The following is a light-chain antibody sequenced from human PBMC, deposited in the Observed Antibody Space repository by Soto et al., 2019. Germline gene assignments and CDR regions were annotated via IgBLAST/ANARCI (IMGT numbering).Light chain of an antibody. Sequence: DIQMTQSPSSLSASVGGRVSITCRASQYIGNHLAWYQQKAGKSPQLLIFGAFTLQSGVPSRFSGSGSGTDFTLTINNVQPEDVATYYCQTYDKAPWTFGPGTKV. CDR3: QTYDKAPWT. CDR2: GAF. J-gene: IGKJ1*01. CDR1: QYIGNH. V-gene: IGKV1-27*01.